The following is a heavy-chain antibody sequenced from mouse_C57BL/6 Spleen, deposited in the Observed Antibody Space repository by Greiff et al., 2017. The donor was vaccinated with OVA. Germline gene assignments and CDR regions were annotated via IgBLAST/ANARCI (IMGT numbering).Heavy chain of an antibody. CDR2: IRNKANGYTT. V-gene: IGHV7-3*01. Sequence: DVQLVESGGGLVQPGGSLSLSCAASGFTFTDYYMSWVRQPPGKALEWLGFIRNKANGYTTEYSASVKGRFTISRDNSQSILYLQMNALRAEDSATYYCASLAYYSMDDWGQGTSVTVSS. D-gene: IGHD6-1*01. CDR3: ASLAYYSMDD. CDR1: GFTFTDYY. J-gene: IGHJ4*01.